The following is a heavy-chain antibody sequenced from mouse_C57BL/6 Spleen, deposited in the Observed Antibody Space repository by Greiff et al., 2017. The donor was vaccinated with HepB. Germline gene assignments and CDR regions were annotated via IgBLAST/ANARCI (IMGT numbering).Heavy chain of an antibody. Sequence: EVKLMESGGGLVKPGGSLKLSCAASGFTFSSYTMSWVRQTPEKRLEWVATISGGGGNTYYPDSVKGRFTISRDNAKNTLYLQMSRLRSEDTALYYCARQGVYGSSFDYWGQGTTLTVSS. V-gene: IGHV5-9*01. D-gene: IGHD1-1*01. CDR2: ISGGGGNT. J-gene: IGHJ2*01. CDR1: GFTFSSYT. CDR3: ARQGVYGSSFDY.